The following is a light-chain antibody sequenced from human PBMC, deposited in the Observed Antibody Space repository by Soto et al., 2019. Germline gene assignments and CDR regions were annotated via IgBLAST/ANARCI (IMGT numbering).Light chain of an antibody. CDR3: QQADSFPHT. CDR2: AAS. J-gene: IGKJ2*01. V-gene: IGKV1-12*01. CDR1: QGISSW. Sequence: DLQMTQSPSSVSASVGDRVTITCRASQGISSWLAWYQQKPGKAPKLLIYAASNLQSGVPSRFSGRRSGPDVTLTISRLQPEDFATYYCQQADSFPHTFGQGTKLEIK.